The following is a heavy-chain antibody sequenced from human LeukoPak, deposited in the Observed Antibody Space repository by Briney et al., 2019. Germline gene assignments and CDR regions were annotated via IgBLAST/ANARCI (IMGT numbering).Heavy chain of an antibody. Sequence: SETLSLTCTVSGGSISSSSYYWGWIRQPPGKGLEWIGSIYYSGSTYYNPSLKSRVTISVDTSKNQFSLRLSSVTAADTAVYYCARLGIAVAGNDYWGQGTLDTVSS. V-gene: IGHV4-39*01. D-gene: IGHD6-19*01. J-gene: IGHJ4*02. CDR3: ARLGIAVAGNDY. CDR2: IYYSGST. CDR1: GGSISSSSYY.